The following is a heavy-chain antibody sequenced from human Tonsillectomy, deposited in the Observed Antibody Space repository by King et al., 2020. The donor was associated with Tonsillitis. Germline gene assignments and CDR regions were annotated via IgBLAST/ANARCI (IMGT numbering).Heavy chain of an antibody. Sequence: LQLQESGPGLVKPSETLSLTCTVSGGSISSNSYYWGWIRQPPGKGLEWIASSYYNGNTYHNPSLKSRVTISVDTSKNQFSLNLNSVTAADTALYYCVRHVRPWDRSGPTARYFDRWGRGTLVTVSS. V-gene: IGHV4-39*07. CDR3: VRHVRPWDRSGPTARYFDR. J-gene: IGHJ2*01. CDR1: GGSISSNSYY. CDR2: SYYNGNT. D-gene: IGHD3-22*01.